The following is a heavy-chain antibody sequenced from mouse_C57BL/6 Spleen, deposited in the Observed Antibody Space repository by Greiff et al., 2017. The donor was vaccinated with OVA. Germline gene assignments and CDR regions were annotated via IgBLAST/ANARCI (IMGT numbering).Heavy chain of an antibody. CDR1: GYTFTSYD. Sequence: VKLVESGPELVKPGASVKLSCKASGYTFTSYDINWVKQRPGQGLEWIGWIYPRDGSTKYNEKFKGKATLTVDTSSSTAYMELHSLTSEDSAVYFCARSPITTVVAHFDYWGQGTTLTVSS. CDR2: IYPRDGST. J-gene: IGHJ2*01. V-gene: IGHV1-85*01. D-gene: IGHD1-1*01. CDR3: ARSPITTVVAHFDY.